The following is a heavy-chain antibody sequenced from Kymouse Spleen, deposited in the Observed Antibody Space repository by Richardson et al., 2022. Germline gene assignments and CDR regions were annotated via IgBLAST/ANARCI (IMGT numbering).Heavy chain of an antibody. CDR1: GGSFSGYY. D-gene: IGHD1-26*01. CDR3: ARGKEWELLDGMDV. J-gene: IGHJ6*02. CDR2: INHSGST. V-gene: IGHV4-34*01. Sequence: QVQLQQWGAGLLKPSETLSLTCAVYGGSFSGYYWSWIRQPPGKGLEWIGEINHSGSTNYNPSLKSRVTISVDTSKNQFSLKLSSVTAADTAVYYCARGKEWELLDGMDVWGQGTTVTVSS.